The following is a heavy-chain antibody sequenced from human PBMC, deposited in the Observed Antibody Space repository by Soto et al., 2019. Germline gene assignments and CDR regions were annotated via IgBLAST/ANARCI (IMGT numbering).Heavy chain of an antibody. J-gene: IGHJ3*02. CDR3: ARDQGIVVVIGGGAFDI. CDR2: IIPMFGTG. D-gene: IGHD3-22*01. CDR1: GGTFSSYA. V-gene: IGHV1-69*01. Sequence: QVQLVQSGAEVKKPGSSVKVSCKASGGTFSSYAISWVRQAPGQGLEWMGGIIPMFGTGNYEQKFQGRLTITADEYTNTTYMELSSRRSEDTAVYYGARDQGIVVVIGGGAFDIWGQGTMVTVSS.